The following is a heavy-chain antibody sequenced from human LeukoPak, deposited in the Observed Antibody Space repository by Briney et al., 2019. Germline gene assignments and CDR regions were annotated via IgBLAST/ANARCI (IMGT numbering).Heavy chain of an antibody. CDR3: ARHVNLDY. J-gene: IGHJ4*02. V-gene: IGHV4-59*08. CDR1: GGSISSYY. Sequence: PSETLSLTYTVSGGSISSYYWSWIRQPPGKGLEWIGYIYYSGSTNYNPSLESRVTISVDTSKNQFSLKLSSVTAADTAVYYCARHVNLDYWGQGTLVTVSS. CDR2: IYYSGST.